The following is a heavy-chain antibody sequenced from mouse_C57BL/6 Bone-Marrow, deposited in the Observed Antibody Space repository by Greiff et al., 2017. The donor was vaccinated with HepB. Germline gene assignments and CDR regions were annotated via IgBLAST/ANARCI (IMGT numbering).Heavy chain of an antibody. CDR1: GFTFSDYY. Sequence: EVNVVESEGGLVQPGSSMKLSCTASGFTFSDYYMAWVRQVPEKGLEWVANINYDGSSTYYLDSLKSRFIISRDNAKNILYLQMSSLKSEDTATYYCARDNSYYAMDYWGQGTSVTVSS. CDR3: ARDNSYYAMDY. J-gene: IGHJ4*01. V-gene: IGHV5-16*01. D-gene: IGHD1-3*01. CDR2: INYDGSST.